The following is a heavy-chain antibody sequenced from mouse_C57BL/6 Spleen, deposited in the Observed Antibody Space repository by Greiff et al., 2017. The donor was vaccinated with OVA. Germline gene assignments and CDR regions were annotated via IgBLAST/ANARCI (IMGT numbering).Heavy chain of an antibody. CDR1: GYAFSSYW. D-gene: IGHD2-12*01. Sequence: QVQLQQSGAELVKPGASVKISCKASGYAFSSYWMNWVKQRPGKGLEWIGQIYPGDGDTNYNGKFKGKATLTADKTSSTAYMQLSSLTSEDSAVSFCARDYSGGAMDYWGQGPSVTVSS. J-gene: IGHJ4*01. V-gene: IGHV1-80*01. CDR3: ARDYSGGAMDY. CDR2: IYPGDGDT.